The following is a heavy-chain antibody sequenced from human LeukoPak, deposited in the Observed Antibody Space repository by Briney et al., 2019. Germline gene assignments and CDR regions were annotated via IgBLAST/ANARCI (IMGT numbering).Heavy chain of an antibody. D-gene: IGHD3-10*01. CDR2: ISTYNDDR. V-gene: IGHV1-18*01. CDR3: ARVLGSYGSRTFYFDS. CDR1: GYSFNTYG. Sequence: ASVKVSCKASGYSFNTYGISWVRQAPGQGLGWMGWISTYNDDRNYSKTFQGRVTMTTDTSTTTASMALRSLRSADTAVYYCARVLGSYGSRTFYFDSWGQGNLVTVSS. J-gene: IGHJ4*02.